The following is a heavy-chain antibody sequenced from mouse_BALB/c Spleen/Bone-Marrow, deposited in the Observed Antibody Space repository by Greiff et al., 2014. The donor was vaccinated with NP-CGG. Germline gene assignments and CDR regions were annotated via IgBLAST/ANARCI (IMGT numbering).Heavy chain of an antibody. CDR2: ISYDGSN. Sequence: VQLQQSGPGLVKPSQSLSLTCSVTGYSITSGYYWNWIRQFPGNKLEWMGYISYDGSNNYNPSLKNRISITRDTSKNQFFLKLNSVTTGDTATYYCASYFYYAMDYWGQGTSVTVSS. D-gene: IGHD1-1*01. CDR1: GYSITSGYY. J-gene: IGHJ4*01. V-gene: IGHV3-6*02. CDR3: ASYFYYAMDY.